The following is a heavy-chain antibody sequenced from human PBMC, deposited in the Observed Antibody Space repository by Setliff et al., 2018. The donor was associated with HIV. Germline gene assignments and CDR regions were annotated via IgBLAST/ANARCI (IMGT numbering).Heavy chain of an antibody. Sequence: ASVKVSCKASGYTFINFGISWVRQAPGQGLEWMGWISAYNGNTNSAQRLQGRVTLTTDTSTSTAYMDLRSLRSDDTAVYYCARDRAGDAFDIWGQGTMVTV. CDR3: ARDRAGDAFDI. J-gene: IGHJ3*02. V-gene: IGHV1-18*01. CDR2: ISAYNGNT. D-gene: IGHD3-10*01. CDR1: GYTFINFG.